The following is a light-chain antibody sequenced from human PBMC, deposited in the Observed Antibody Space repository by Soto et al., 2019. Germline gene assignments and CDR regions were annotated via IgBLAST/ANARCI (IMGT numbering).Light chain of an antibody. J-gene: IGKJ3*01. Sequence: EIVLTQSPATLSLSPGERATLSCRASQSVASSLAWYQQKPGQPPRLLIYDASNGATGIPARFSGSGSGTDFTLTISSLEPEDFAVYYCQHFITWPPLFTFGPGTKVDIK. CDR3: QHFITWPPLFT. V-gene: IGKV3-11*01. CDR2: DAS. CDR1: QSVASS.